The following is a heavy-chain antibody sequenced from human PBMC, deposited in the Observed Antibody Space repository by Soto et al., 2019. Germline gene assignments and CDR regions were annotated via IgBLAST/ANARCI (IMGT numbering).Heavy chain of an antibody. CDR3: AREGSYWFDP. J-gene: IGHJ5*02. CDR1: GVSISSYY. V-gene: IGHV4-59*01. CDR2: IYYSGST. Sequence: SETLSLTCTVSGVSISSYYWSWIRQPPGKGLEWIGYIYYSGSTNYNPSLKSRVTISVDTSKNQFSLKLSSVTAADTAVYYCAREGSYWFDPWGQGTLVTVSS. D-gene: IGHD3-10*01.